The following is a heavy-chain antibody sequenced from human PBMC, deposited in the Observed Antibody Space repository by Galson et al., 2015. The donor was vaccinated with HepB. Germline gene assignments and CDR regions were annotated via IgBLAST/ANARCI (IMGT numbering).Heavy chain of an antibody. V-gene: IGHV3-30*04. CDR1: GFIFSSYA. J-gene: IGHJ4*02. Sequence: SLRLSCAASGFIFSSYALHWVRQAPGKGLEWVAYISYDGTNKHYADSVKGRFTISRDKAKNTLYLHMNSQREEDTAVYYCASEGEYFFDYWGQGTLVIVSS. CDR2: ISYDGTNK. CDR3: ASEGEYFFDY.